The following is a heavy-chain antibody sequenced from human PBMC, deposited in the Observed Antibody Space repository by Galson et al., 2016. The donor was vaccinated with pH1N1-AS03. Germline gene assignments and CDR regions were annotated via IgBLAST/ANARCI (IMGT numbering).Heavy chain of an antibody. J-gene: IGHJ4*02. CDR2: ISFDGSED. Sequence: SLRLSCAASGFTLSNYAMNWVRQAPGKGLEWLAVISFDGSEDDYADSVRGRFSISRDNFKKTVHLQLSSLRPEDTALYYCAKDMVGRVAERAVIPRAPFDLWGRGTLVTVAS. CDR3: AKDMVGRVAERAVIPRAPFDL. D-gene: IGHD3-10*01. CDR1: GFTLSNYA. V-gene: IGHV3-30*18.